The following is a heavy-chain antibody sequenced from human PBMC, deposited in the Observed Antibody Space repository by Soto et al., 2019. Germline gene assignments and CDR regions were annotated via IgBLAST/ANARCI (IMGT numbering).Heavy chain of an antibody. J-gene: IGHJ5*02. Sequence: SETLSLTCTVSGGSISSGYYWTWIRQSAGKGLEWIGRIYSSGGTKYNPSLQSRVTMSLDTSKNQFSLRLTSVTAADTAVYYCARGQRFSDSFDPWGQGTLVTVSS. CDR1: GGSISSGYY. CDR3: ARGQRFSDSFDP. V-gene: IGHV4-4*07. D-gene: IGHD3-3*01. CDR2: IYSSGGT.